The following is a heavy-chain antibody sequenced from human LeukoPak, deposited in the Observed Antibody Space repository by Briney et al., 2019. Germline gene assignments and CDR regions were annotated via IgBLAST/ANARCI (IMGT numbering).Heavy chain of an antibody. CDR3: AREPPNRSVYGSGSYYGNTNWFDP. CDR2: IKQDGSEK. J-gene: IGHJ5*02. D-gene: IGHD3-10*01. CDR1: GFTFSSYW. Sequence: GGSLRLSCAASGFTFSSYWMSWVRQAPGKGLEWVANIKQDGSEKYYVDSVKGRFTISRDNAKNSLYLQMNSLRAEDTAVYYCAREPPNRSVYGSGSYYGNTNWFDPWGQGTLVTVSS. V-gene: IGHV3-7*01.